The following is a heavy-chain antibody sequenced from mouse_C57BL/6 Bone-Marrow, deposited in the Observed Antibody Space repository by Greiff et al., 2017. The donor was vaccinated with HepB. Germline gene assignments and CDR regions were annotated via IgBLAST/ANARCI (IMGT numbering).Heavy chain of an antibody. CDR2: INPGSGGT. J-gene: IGHJ1*03. V-gene: IGHV1-54*01. Sequence: VQLKESGAELVRPGTSVKVSCKASGYAFTNYLIEWVKQRPGQGLEWIGVINPGSGGTNYNEKFKGKATLTADKSSSTAYMQLSSLTSEDSAVYFCARKLRFFDVWGTGTTVTVSS. CDR1: GYAFTNYL. CDR3: ARKLRFFDV. D-gene: IGHD2-1*01.